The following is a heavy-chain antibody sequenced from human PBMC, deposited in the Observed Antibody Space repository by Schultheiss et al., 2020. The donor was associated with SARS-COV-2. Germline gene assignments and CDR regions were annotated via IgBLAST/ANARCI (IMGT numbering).Heavy chain of an antibody. Sequence: GSLRLSCIVSGGSISSYYWGWIRQPPGKGLEWIGSIYYSGSTYYNPSLKSRVTISVDTSKNTFSLNLKSVTTADTAFYYCARGLGYCSGNTCYSGVFIVWGQGTLVTVSS. V-gene: IGHV4-39*07. D-gene: IGHD2-15*01. J-gene: IGHJ4*02. CDR1: GGSISSYY. CDR3: ARGLGYCSGNTCYSGVFIV. CDR2: IYYSGST.